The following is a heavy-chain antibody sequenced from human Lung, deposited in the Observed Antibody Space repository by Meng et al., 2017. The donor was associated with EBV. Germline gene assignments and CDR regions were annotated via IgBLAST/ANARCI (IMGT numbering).Heavy chain of an antibody. J-gene: IGHJ4*02. V-gene: IGHV4-39*06. CDR3: ARCTFERPQLGRIGY. Sequence: RLRRREAGPGLGQPSDTLSLICNVSGGSISGGSYYWSWIRQSPGKGLEWIGSVSNSGITYYNPSLKSRVTISIDTSKNHFSLNLSSVTAADTAVFYCARCTFERPQLGRIGYWGQGTLVTVSS. D-gene: IGHD3-16*01. CDR1: GGSISGGSYY. CDR2: VSNSGIT.